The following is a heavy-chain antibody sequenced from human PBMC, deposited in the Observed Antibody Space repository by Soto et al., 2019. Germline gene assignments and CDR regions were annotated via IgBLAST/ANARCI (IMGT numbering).Heavy chain of an antibody. J-gene: IGHJ3*02. Sequence: SGPTLVNPTETLTLTCTVSGFSLSNARMGVSWIRQPPGKALEWLAHIFSNDEKSYSTSLKSRLTISKDTSKSQVVLTMTNMYPVDTATYYCARIYDFWSGYSIFDAFDIWGQGTMVTVSS. V-gene: IGHV2-26*01. D-gene: IGHD3-3*01. CDR1: GFSLSNARMG. CDR3: ARIYDFWSGYSIFDAFDI. CDR2: IFSNDEK.